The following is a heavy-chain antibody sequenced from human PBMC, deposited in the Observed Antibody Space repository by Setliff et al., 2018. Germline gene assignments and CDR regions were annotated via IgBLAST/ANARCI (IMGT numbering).Heavy chain of an antibody. CDR1: GFTFGDYA. CDR2: IRSKAYGGTT. V-gene: IGHV3-49*04. CDR3: TRASSIAVAGSSI. D-gene: IGHD6-19*01. Sequence: GGSLRLSCTTSGFTFGDYAITWVRQAPGKGLEWVGFIRSKAYGGTTEYAASVKGRFTISRDDSKSIAYLQMNSLKTEDTAVYYCTRASSIAVAGSSIWGQGTLVTVSS. J-gene: IGHJ4*02.